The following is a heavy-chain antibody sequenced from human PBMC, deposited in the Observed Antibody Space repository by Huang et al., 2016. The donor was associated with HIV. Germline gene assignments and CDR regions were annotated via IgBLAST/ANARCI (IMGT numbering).Heavy chain of an antibody. Sequence: LQLQESGPGLVKSSETPSLICTVSGGSISSSSYYWGWIRQPPGKGPEWIGCIYDSGNTYHNPPPKSRVTISVDTSKDQFSLKVNSVTAADTAVYYCARHGRVAGHYYNNMDVWGRGTTVTVSS. CDR1: GGSISSSSYY. D-gene: IGHD6-19*01. J-gene: IGHJ6*02. V-gene: IGHV4-39*01. CDR2: IYDSGNT. CDR3: ARHGRVAGHYYNNMDV.